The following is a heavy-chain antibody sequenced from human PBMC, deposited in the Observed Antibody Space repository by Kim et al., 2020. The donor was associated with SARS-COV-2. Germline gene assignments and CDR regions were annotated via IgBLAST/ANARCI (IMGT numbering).Heavy chain of an antibody. CDR3: ARQLRGSGSYYNLPPIYGMDV. CDR2: IYPGDSDT. CDR1: GYSFTSYW. Sequence: GESLKISCKGSGYSFTSYWIGWVRQMPGKGLEWMGIIYPGDSDTRYSPSFQGQVTISADKSISTAYLQWSSLKASDTAMYYCARQLRGSGSYYNLPPIYGMDVWGQGTTVTVSS. J-gene: IGHJ6*02. V-gene: IGHV5-51*01. D-gene: IGHD3-10*01.